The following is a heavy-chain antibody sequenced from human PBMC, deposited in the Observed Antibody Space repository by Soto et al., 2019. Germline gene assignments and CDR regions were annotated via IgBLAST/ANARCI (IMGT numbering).Heavy chain of an antibody. Sequence: GGSLRLSCAASGFTFSSYSMNWVRQAPGKGLEWVSSISSSSSYIYYADPVKGRFTISRDNAKNSLYLQMNSLRAEDTAVYYCARGAKTYYDILTGYYRDNWFDPWGQGTLVTVSS. J-gene: IGHJ5*02. CDR3: ARGAKTYYDILTGYYRDNWFDP. V-gene: IGHV3-21*01. CDR2: ISSSSSYI. CDR1: GFTFSSYS. D-gene: IGHD3-9*01.